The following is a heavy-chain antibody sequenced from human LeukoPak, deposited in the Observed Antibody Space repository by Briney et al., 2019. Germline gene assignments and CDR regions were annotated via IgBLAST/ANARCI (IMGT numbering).Heavy chain of an antibody. CDR2: INHSGST. J-gene: IGHJ4*02. CDR3: ARGYCSGDNCYSVLYYFDY. V-gene: IGHV4-34*01. Sequence: SETLSLTCAVYGGSFSGYYWSWIRQPPGKGLEWIGEINHSGSTNYNPSLKSRVTISVDTSKNQFSLKLSSVTAADTAVYYCARGYCSGDNCYSVLYYFDYWGQGTLVTVSS. D-gene: IGHD2-15*01. CDR1: GGSFSGYY.